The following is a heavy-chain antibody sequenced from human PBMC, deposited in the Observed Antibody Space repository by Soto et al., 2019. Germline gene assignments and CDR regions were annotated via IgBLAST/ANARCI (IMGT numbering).Heavy chain of an antibody. CDR1: GGTFSPYT. CDR3: TRDWEITVSTWSFGGF. CDR2: IIPFHGVT. V-gene: IGHV1-69*04. Sequence: QVQLVHSGAEVKKPGSSVKVSCKASGGTFSPYTINWVRQAPGQGLEWMGRIIPFHGVTNYAQKCQARVTITADKSTSTAYMELSGLRFEDTAMYYCTRDWEITVSTWSFGGFWGRGTLVTVSS. J-gene: IGHJ4*02. D-gene: IGHD3-10*01.